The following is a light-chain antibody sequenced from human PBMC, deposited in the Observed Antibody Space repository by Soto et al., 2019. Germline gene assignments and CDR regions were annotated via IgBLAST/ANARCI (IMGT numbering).Light chain of an antibody. CDR3: QQYNSYSRT. CDR2: KAS. Sequence: DIQMTQSPSTLSASVGDRVTITCRASQSISSGLAWYQQKPGKAPKRLIYKASSLESGVPSRFSGSGSVTEFTLTISSLQPDDFATYYCQQYNSYSRTFGQGTKVEIK. J-gene: IGKJ1*01. V-gene: IGKV1-5*03. CDR1: QSISSG.